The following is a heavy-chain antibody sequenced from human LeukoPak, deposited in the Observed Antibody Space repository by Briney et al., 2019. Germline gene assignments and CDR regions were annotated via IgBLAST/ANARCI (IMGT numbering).Heavy chain of an antibody. J-gene: IGHJ4*02. V-gene: IGHV3-23*01. CDR2: ISGSGGST. CDR1: GFTFSSYA. CDR3: ARDNLKMYYFDY. D-gene: IGHD3-9*01. Sequence: PGGSLRLSCAASGFTFSSYAKSWVRQAPGKGLEWVSAISGSGGSTYYADSVKGRFTISRDNSKNTLYLQMNSLRAEDTAVYYCARDNLKMYYFDYWGQGTLVTVSS.